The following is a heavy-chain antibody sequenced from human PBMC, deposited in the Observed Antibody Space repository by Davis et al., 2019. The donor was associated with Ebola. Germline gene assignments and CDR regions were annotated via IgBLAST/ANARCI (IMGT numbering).Heavy chain of an antibody. V-gene: IGHV1-18*04. CDR3: ARDRSNCEY. J-gene: IGHJ4*02. CDR2: VSAYNGIT. D-gene: IGHD5-24*01. Sequence: ASVKVSCKASGYTFTGYYMHWVRQAPGQGLEWMGWVSAYNGITNYAQKVQGRVIMTTDSSTTTAFMELTSLRSDDTAIYYCARDRSNCEYWGQGTLVTVSS. CDR1: GYTFTGYY.